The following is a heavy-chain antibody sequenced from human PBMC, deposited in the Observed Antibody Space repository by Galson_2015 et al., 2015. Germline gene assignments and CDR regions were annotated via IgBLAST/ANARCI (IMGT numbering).Heavy chain of an antibody. CDR3: ARALFTRSIHFDC. CDR2: IETDGSRI. J-gene: IGHJ4*02. CDR1: GFTFSNYW. V-gene: IGHV3-74*01. Sequence: SLRLSCAGSGFTFSNYWMHWVRLVPGKGLVWIARIETDGSRISYADSVKGRFTISRDNDMDTVFLQMNNLRPEDTGVYYCARALFTRSIHFDCWGQGILVTVSS. D-gene: IGHD3-10*01.